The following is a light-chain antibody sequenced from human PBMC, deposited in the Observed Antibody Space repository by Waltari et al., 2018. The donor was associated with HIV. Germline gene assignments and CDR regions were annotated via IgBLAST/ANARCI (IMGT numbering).Light chain of an antibody. CDR1: QSVRSNY. CDR3: HQYYSSPLT. J-gene: IGKJ4*01. V-gene: IGKV3-20*01. Sequence: EIVLTQSPGTLSLSPGERATLSCRASQSVRSNYLAWYQQKPGQAPRLLIYGASSRATGIPDRFSGSGSGTDFTLTISRLEPEDGAVYYCHQYYSSPLTFGGGTKVEIK. CDR2: GAS.